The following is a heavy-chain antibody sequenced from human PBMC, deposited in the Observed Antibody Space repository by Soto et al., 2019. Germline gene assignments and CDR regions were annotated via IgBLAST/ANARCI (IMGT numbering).Heavy chain of an antibody. CDR3: VKDLEQWLVLCGGY. V-gene: IGHV3-64D*08. D-gene: IGHD6-19*01. CDR1: GFTFSSYA. Sequence: EVQLVESGGGLVQPGGSLRLSCSASGFTFSSYAMHWDRQAPGKGLEYVSAISSNGGSTYYADSVKGRFTISRDNSKNTLYLQMSSLRAEDTAVYYCVKDLEQWLVLCGGYWGQGTLVTVSS. CDR2: ISSNGGST. J-gene: IGHJ4*02.